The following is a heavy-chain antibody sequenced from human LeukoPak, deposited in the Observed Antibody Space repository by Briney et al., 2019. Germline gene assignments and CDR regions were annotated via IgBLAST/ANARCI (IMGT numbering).Heavy chain of an antibody. CDR2: INPIGGST. CDR3: AATYYYARAPDY. D-gene: IGHD3-10*01. CDR1: GYTFTSYY. Sequence: ASVKVSCKASGYTFTSYYMHWVRQAPGQGLEWMGIINPIGGSTSYAQKSQGRVTMTRDMSTSTVYMELSSLRSEDTAVYYCAATYYYARAPDYWGQGTLVTVSS. V-gene: IGHV1-46*01. J-gene: IGHJ4*02.